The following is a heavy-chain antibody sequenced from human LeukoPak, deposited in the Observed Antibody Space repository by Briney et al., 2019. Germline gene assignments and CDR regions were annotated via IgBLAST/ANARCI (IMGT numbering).Heavy chain of an antibody. CDR2: INPNSGGT. D-gene: IGHD6-13*01. Sequence: ASVKVSCKASGYTFTGYYMHWVRQAPGQGLEWMGWINPNSGGTNYAQKFQGRVTMTRDTSISTAYMELSRLRSDDTAVYYCARDRAAAILPHDAFDIWGQGTMVTVSS. CDR1: GYTFTGYY. V-gene: IGHV1-2*02. J-gene: IGHJ3*02. CDR3: ARDRAAAILPHDAFDI.